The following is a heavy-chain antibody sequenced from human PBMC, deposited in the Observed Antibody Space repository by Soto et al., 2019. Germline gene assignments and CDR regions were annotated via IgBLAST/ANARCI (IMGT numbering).Heavy chain of an antibody. CDR3: ASDMSTT. CDR2: MNPHSGHT. J-gene: IGHJ5*02. Sequence: QVQLVQSGAEVKKPGASVKVSCKASGYTFTSHDINWMRQATGQGLEWMGWMNPHSGHTNYAQKFQGRVTMTRDTSISTANMELTSVRSEDTAVYYCASDMSTTWGQGTLVTVSS. D-gene: IGHD2-2*01. CDR1: GYTFTSHD. V-gene: IGHV1-8*01.